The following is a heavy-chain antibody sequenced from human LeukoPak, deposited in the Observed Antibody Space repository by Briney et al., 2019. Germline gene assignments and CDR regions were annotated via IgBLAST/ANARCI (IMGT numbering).Heavy chain of an antibody. CDR2: INPNSGGT. J-gene: IGHJ2*01. CDR3: ARERSGTYRYFDL. V-gene: IGHV1-2*02. CDR1: GYTFTGYY. D-gene: IGHD1-26*01. Sequence: GASVKVSCKASGYTFTGYYMHWVRQAPGQGLEWMGWINPNSGGTNCAQKFQGRVTMTRDTSISTAYVELSRLRSDDTAVYYCARERSGTYRYFDLWGRGTLVTVSS.